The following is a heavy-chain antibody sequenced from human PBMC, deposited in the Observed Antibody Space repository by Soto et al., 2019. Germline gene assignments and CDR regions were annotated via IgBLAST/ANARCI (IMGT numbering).Heavy chain of an antibody. J-gene: IGHJ6*02. CDR3: MVRGVSYYYGMQV. Sequence: ASVKVSCKASGYTLTELSMHWVRQAPGKGLEWMGGFDPEDGETIYAQKFQGRVTMTEDTSTDTAYMELSSLRSEDSAVYYCMVRGVSYYYGMQVWGQGTTVTVSS. CDR2: FDPEDGET. CDR1: GYTLTELS. V-gene: IGHV1-24*01. D-gene: IGHD3-10*01.